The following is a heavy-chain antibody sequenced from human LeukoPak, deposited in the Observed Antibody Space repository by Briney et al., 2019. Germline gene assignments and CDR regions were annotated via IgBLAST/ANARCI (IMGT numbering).Heavy chain of an antibody. D-gene: IGHD3-10*01. CDR2: FDPENGEA. CDR1: GYTLTEIS. V-gene: IGHV1-24*01. Sequence: ASVKDSCKVSGYTLTEISMYWVRQAPGKGLEWMGRFDPENGEALYAQKFQGRVTMTEDTSTDTAYMELSSLRSEDTAVYFCARGPIGAPDYYFDYWGQGTLVTVSS. CDR3: ARGPIGAPDYYFDY. J-gene: IGHJ4*02.